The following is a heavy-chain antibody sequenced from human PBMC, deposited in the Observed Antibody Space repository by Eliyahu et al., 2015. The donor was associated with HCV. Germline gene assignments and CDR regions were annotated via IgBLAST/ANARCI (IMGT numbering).Heavy chain of an antibody. CDR1: GFTFXXYS. CDR2: ISSSSSYI. V-gene: IGHV3-21*01. J-gene: IGHJ6*02. D-gene: IGHD2-15*01. Sequence: EVQLVESGGGLVKPGGSLRLSCAASGFTFXXYSMNWVRQAPGKGLGWVSSISSSSSYIYYADSVKGRFTISRDNAKNSLYLQMNSLRAEDTAVYYCARAPLGYCSGGSCSNYGMDVWGQGTTVTVSS. CDR3: ARAPLGYCSGGSCSNYGMDV.